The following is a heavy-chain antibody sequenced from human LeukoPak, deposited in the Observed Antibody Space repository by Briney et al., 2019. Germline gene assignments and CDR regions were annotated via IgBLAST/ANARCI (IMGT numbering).Heavy chain of an antibody. Sequence: GGTLRLSCAASGYTFSSYWMSWVSQAPGKGLEGVANIKQDGSEKYYVDSVKGRFTISRDNAKNSLYLQMNSLRAEDTALYYCASGRQLGYWGQGTLVTVSS. CDR2: IKQDGSEK. CDR3: ASGRQLGY. V-gene: IGHV3-7*01. D-gene: IGHD3-16*01. CDR1: GYTFSSYW. J-gene: IGHJ4*02.